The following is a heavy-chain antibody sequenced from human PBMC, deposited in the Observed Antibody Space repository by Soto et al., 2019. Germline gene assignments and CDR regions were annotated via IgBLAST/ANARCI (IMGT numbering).Heavy chain of an antibody. Sequence: RASVKVSCKASGYTFTSYAMHWVRQAPGQRLEWMGWINAGNGNTKYSQKFQGRVTITRDTSASTAYMELSSLRSEDTAVYYCARDQRSSSGWPDAFDIWGQGTMVTVSS. CDR1: GYTFTSYA. CDR2: INAGNGNT. J-gene: IGHJ3*02. V-gene: IGHV1-3*01. D-gene: IGHD6-19*01. CDR3: ARDQRSSSGWPDAFDI.